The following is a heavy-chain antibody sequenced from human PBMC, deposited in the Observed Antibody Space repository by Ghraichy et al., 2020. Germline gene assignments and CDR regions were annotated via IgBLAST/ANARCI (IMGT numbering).Heavy chain of an antibody. V-gene: IGHV4-39*01. Sequence: ESLNISCTVSGGSISSSSYYWGWIRQPPGKGLEWIGSIYYSGSTYYNPSLKSRVTISVDTSKNQFSLKLSSVTAADTAVYYCARYPRPSYYHDSSGYYRPPQTHYWGQGTLVTVSS. D-gene: IGHD3-22*01. J-gene: IGHJ4*02. CDR3: ARYPRPSYYHDSSGYYRPPQTHY. CDR1: GGSISSSSYY. CDR2: IYYSGST.